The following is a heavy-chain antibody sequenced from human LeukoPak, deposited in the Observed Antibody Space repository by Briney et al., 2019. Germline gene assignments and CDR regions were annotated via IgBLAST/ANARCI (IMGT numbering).Heavy chain of an antibody. CDR3: AREYPVADWFDP. Sequence: ASVKVSCKASGYIFISHDINWVRLATGQGPEWMGWMSPYSGKTDYAQKFQGRVTMTRNTSISTAYMELSSLRSEDTAVYYCAREYPVADWFDPWGQGTLVTVSS. J-gene: IGHJ5*02. D-gene: IGHD6-19*01. CDR1: GYIFISHD. CDR2: MSPYSGKT. V-gene: IGHV1-8*02.